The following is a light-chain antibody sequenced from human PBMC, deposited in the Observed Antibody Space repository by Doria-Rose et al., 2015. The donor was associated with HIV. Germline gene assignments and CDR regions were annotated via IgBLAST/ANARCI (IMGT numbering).Light chain of an antibody. CDR2: WAS. CDR3: QQYYDTPS. CDR1: QSLLYTSKNY. J-gene: IGKJ3*01. V-gene: IGKV4-1*01. Sequence: DIQLTQSPESLGMSLGERATLNCKSNQSLLYTSKNYLAWYQQKPGQPPKLLIYWASTRPSGVPARFSGSASGTDFTLTISSLEAKDVAVYYCQQYYDTPSFGPGTTVDIK.